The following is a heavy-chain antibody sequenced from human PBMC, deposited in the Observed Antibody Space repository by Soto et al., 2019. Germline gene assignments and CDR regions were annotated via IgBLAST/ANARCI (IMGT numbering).Heavy chain of an antibody. CDR2: ISSNGGST. CDR3: VKDFGITGTTGGWGY. CDR1: GFTFSSYA. J-gene: IGHJ4*02. Sequence: GGSLRLSCSASGFTFSSYAMHWVRQAPGKGLEYVSAISSNGGSTYYADSVKGRFTISRDNSKNTLYLQMSSLRAEDTAVYYCVKDFGITGTTGGWGYWGQGTLVTVSS. D-gene: IGHD1-7*01. V-gene: IGHV3-64D*06.